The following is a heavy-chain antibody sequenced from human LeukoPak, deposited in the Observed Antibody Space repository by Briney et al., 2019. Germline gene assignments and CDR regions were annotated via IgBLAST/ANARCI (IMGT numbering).Heavy chain of an antibody. CDR2: INHSGST. J-gene: IGHJ4*02. D-gene: IGHD3-3*01. Sequence: KASETLSLTCAVYGGSFSGYYWSWIRQPPGKGLEWIGEINHSGSTNYNPSLKSRVTISVDTSKNQFSLKLSSVTAADTAVYYCARGRGTYYDFWSGYYAFDYWGQGTLVTVSS. CDR3: ARGRGTYYDFWSGYYAFDY. V-gene: IGHV4-34*01. CDR1: GGSFSGYY.